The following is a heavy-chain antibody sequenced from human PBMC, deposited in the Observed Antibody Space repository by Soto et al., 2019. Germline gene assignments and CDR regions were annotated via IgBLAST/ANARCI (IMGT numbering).Heavy chain of an antibody. Sequence: SVTLSHTCGVARGSSSSSNWWSWVRQPPGKGLEWIGEIYHSGSTNYNPSLKSRVTISVDKSKNQFSLKLSSVTAADTAVYYCRTSAGTNPEYWGQGTLVTVSS. J-gene: IGHJ4*02. V-gene: IGHV4-4*02. CDR1: RGSSSSSNW. CDR3: RTSAGTNPEY. CDR2: IYHSGST. D-gene: IGHD6-13*01.